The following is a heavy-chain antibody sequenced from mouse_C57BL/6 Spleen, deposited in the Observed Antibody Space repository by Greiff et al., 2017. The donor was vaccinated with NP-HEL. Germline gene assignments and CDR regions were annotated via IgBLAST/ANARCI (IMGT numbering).Heavy chain of an antibody. D-gene: IGHD2-5*01. CDR1: GYTFTSYW. Sequence: VQLQQSGAELVRPGSSVKLSCKASGYTFTSYWMHWVKQRPIQGLEWIGNIDPSDSETHYNQKFKDKATLTVDKSSSTAYMQLSSLTSEDSAVYYCARGDSKWFAYWGQGTLVTVSA. J-gene: IGHJ3*01. V-gene: IGHV1-52*01. CDR3: ARGDSKWFAY. CDR2: IDPSDSET.